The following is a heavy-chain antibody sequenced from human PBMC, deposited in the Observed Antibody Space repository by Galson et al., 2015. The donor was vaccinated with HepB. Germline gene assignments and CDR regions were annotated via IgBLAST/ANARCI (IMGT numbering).Heavy chain of an antibody. J-gene: IGHJ6*02. V-gene: IGHV3-30*04. CDR3: ARDSDYGDYRYYYGMDV. Sequence: LRLSCAASGFTFSSYAMHWVRQAPGKGLEWVAVISYDGSNKYYADSVKGRFTISRDNSKNTLYLQMNSLRAEDTAVYYCARDSDYGDYRYYYGMDVWGQGTTVTVSS. CDR1: GFTFSSYA. D-gene: IGHD4-17*01. CDR2: ISYDGSNK.